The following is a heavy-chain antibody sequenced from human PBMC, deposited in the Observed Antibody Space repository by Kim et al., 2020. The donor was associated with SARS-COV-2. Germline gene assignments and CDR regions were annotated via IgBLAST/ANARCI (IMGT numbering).Heavy chain of an antibody. CDR1: GFTFSNYW. CDR3: GYYASGGFFDY. D-gene: IGHD3-22*01. Sequence: GGSLRLSCTASGFTFSNYWMSWVRQAPGKGLEWVANIKQDGSGKHYADSVKGRFTIPRDDAQNTLYLQVSSLRAEDTAVYYCGYYASGGFFDYW. J-gene: IGHJ4*01. V-gene: IGHV3-7*01. CDR2: IKQDGSGK.